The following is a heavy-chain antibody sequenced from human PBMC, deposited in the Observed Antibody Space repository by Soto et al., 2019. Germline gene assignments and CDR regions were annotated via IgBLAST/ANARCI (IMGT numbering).Heavy chain of an antibody. J-gene: IGHJ4*02. CDR2: ISGNSGFT. CDR1: GFTFSNYA. D-gene: IGHD3-10*01. V-gene: IGHV3-23*01. CDR3: AKAFPPYYGSGSSYYFTF. Sequence: EVQVLESGGGLVQPGGSLRLSCAASGFTFSNYAMNWVRQAPGKGLEWVSGISGNSGFTYYTDSVKGRFTISRDNSKNTRFMQLNSLRAEDTAIYYCAKAFPPYYGSGSSYYFTFWGQGTLVTVSS.